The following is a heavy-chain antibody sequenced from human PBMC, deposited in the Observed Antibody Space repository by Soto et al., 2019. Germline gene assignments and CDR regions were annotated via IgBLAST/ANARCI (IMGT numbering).Heavy chain of an antibody. Sequence: GGSLRLSCAASGFTFSSYSMNWVRQAPGKGLEWVSYISSSSSTIYYADSVKGRFTISRDNAKNSLYLQMNSLRDEDTAVYYCARDAGQNYDFIYGMDVWGQGTTVTVSS. J-gene: IGHJ6*02. D-gene: IGHD3-3*01. CDR3: ARDAGQNYDFIYGMDV. V-gene: IGHV3-48*02. CDR1: GFTFSSYS. CDR2: ISSSSSTI.